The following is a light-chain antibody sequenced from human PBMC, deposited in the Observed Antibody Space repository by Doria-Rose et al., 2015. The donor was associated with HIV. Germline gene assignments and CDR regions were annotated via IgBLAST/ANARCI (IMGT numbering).Light chain of an antibody. CDR3: QQYYYTPS. J-gene: IGKJ3*01. CDR2: WAS. Sequence: DIRVTQSPESLGMSLGERATLNCKSNQSLLYTSKNYLAWYQQKPGQPPKLLIYWASTRQSAVPARFSSSGSGTDFTLTISSLEAEDVAVYYCQQYYYTPSFGPGTTVDIK. CDR1: QSLLYTSKNY. V-gene: IGKV4-1*01.